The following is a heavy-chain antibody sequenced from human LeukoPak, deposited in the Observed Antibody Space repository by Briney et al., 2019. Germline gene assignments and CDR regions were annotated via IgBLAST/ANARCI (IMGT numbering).Heavy chain of an antibody. D-gene: IGHD3-10*01. CDR1: AFPFSTYS. CDR3: AADAEFDITASFDF. Sequence: GGSLRLSCAASAFPFSTYSMNWVRQAPGKGLECVSSISRGNSRRHYADSVKGRFTISRDNAKNSLYLQMNSLRAEDTAVYYCAADAEFDITASFDFWGQGTLVTVSS. J-gene: IGHJ4*02. CDR2: ISRGNSRR. V-gene: IGHV3-21*01.